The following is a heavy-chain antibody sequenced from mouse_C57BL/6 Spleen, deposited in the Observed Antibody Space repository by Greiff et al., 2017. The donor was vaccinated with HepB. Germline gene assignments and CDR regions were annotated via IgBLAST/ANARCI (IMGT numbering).Heavy chain of an antibody. Sequence: VKLQQPGAELVKPGASVKMSCKASGYTFTSYWITWVKQRPGQGLEWIGDIYPGSGSTNYNEKFKSKATLTVDTSSSTAYMQLSSLTSEDSAVYYCARPYYYGSSYVNYAMDYWGQGTSVTVSS. D-gene: IGHD1-1*01. CDR1: GYTFTSYW. CDR3: ARPYYYGSSYVNYAMDY. CDR2: IYPGSGST. V-gene: IGHV1-55*01. J-gene: IGHJ4*01.